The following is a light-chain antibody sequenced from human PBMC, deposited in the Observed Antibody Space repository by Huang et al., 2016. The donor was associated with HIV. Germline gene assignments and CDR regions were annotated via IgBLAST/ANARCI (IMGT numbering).Light chain of an antibody. Sequence: IQMTQSPSSLSASVGDRVTITGRASQAISNSLVWDQQKPGKAPKLRLFAASRLDSGVPSRFRGSGSGTDYPLTISSLQPEDFATYYCQQYFTTPLAFGGGTKVEIK. CDR2: AAS. J-gene: IGKJ4*01. V-gene: IGKV1-NL1*01. CDR1: QAISNS. CDR3: QQYFTTPLA.